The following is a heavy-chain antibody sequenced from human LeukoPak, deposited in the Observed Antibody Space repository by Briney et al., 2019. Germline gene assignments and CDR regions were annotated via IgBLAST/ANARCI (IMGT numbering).Heavy chain of an antibody. V-gene: IGHV4-59*01. CDR1: GDSIDSYY. Sequence: SETLSLTCTVSGDSIDSYYWRWIPQPPGEGLQWIGFVFYSGPTNYDASLKSRVAISVDRSKNQFSLKLTSVSAAEIAGYYCAGRSARYFDSWGQGTPVSDSS. CDR2: VFYSGPT. D-gene: IGHD1-26*01. CDR3: AGRSARYFDS. J-gene: IGHJ4*02.